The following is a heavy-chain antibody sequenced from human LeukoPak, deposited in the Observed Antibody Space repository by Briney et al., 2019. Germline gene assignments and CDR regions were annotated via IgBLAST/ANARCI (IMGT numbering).Heavy chain of an antibody. CDR1: GGSISSYY. J-gene: IGHJ6*03. Sequence: SETLSLNCTVSGGSISSYYWSWIRQPPGKGLEWIGYIYHSGSTNYNPSLKSRVTISVDTSKNQFSLKLSSVTAADTAVYYCAREYSSSSPERDYYYMDVWGKGTTVTVSS. V-gene: IGHV4-59*01. D-gene: IGHD6-6*01. CDR2: IYHSGST. CDR3: AREYSSSSPERDYYYMDV.